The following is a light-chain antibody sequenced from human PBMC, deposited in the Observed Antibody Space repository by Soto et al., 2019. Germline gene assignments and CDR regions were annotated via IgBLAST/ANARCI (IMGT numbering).Light chain of an antibody. J-gene: IGKJ1*01. CDR1: QSVSSNY. CDR3: QQYGSSPTWT. Sequence: ESVLTQSPGNLSLSPGERATLSCRASQSVSSNYLAWYQQKPGQAPRLLIYGASTRATGIPDRFSGSGSGTDFTLTSSRLEPEDSAVYYCQQYGSSPTWTFVQGTKVEIK. V-gene: IGKV3-20*01. CDR2: GAS.